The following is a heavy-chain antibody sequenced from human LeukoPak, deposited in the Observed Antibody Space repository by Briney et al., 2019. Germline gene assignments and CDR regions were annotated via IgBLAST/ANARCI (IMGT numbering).Heavy chain of an antibody. CDR1: GYTFTSYD. CDR2: INPKTDDT. J-gene: IGHJ4*02. Sequence: ASVKVSCKASGYTFTSYDINWVRQATGQGLEWMGWINPKTDDTNFVQKFQGRVTLTRDTSISTAYMELTRLTSDDTAVYYCARTYNWNDGVLGFWGQGTLVTVSS. D-gene: IGHD1-20*01. V-gene: IGHV1-2*02. CDR3: ARTYNWNDGVLGF.